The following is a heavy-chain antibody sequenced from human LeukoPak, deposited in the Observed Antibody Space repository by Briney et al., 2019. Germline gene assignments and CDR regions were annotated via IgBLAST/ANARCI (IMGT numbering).Heavy chain of an antibody. V-gene: IGHV4-4*07. J-gene: IGHJ5*02. CDR3: ARIYCDGGGCYWFDP. CDR1: GVSISSYY. Sequence: SETLSLTCTVSGVSISSYYWSWIRQAAGKGLEWIGRINTSGNTNYNPSLKSRVSLSVDTSKNQFSLKLSSVTAADTAVYYCARIYCDGGGCYWFDPWGRGTLVTVSS. D-gene: IGHD2-15*01. CDR2: INTSGNT.